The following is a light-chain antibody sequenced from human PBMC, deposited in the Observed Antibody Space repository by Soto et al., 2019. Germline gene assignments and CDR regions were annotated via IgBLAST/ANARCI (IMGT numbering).Light chain of an antibody. CDR3: QSYDSSLSGFWV. J-gene: IGLJ3*02. V-gene: IGLV1-40*01. Sequence: QSVLTQPPSVSGAPGQRVTISCTGSSSNIGAGYDVHWYQQLPGTAPKLLIYGNNNRPSGVPDRFSASKSGTSASLAITGLQAEDEADYYCQSYDSSLSGFWVFGGGTKLTVL. CDR2: GNN. CDR1: SSNIGAGYD.